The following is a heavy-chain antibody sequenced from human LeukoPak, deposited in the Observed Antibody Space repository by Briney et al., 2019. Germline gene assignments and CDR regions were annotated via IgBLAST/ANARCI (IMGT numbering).Heavy chain of an antibody. CDR3: ARVSMIRDYGDLLPNWYFDL. Sequence: SETLSLTCAVYGGSFSGYYWSWIRQPPGKGLEWIGYIYYSGSTNYNPSLKSRVTMSVDTSSNQFSLRLRSVTAADTAVYYCARVSMIRDYGDLLPNWYFDLWGRGTLVTVSS. CDR1: GGSFSGYY. J-gene: IGHJ2*01. CDR2: IYYSGST. V-gene: IGHV4-59*12. D-gene: IGHD4-17*01.